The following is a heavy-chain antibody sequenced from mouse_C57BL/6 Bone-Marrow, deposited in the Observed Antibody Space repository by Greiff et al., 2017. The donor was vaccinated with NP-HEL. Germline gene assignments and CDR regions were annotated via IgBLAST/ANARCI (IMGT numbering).Heavy chain of an antibody. V-gene: IGHV14-4*01. D-gene: IGHD2-5*01. J-gene: IGHJ3*01. Sequence: VQLQQSGAELVRPGASVKLSCTASGFNIKDDYMHWVKQRPEQGLEWIGWIDPENGDTEYASKFQGKATITADTASNTAYLQLSSLTSEDTAVYYCTTIAYYSNLGWFAYWGQGTLVTVSA. CDR1: GFNIKDDY. CDR2: IDPENGDT. CDR3: TTIAYYSNLGWFAY.